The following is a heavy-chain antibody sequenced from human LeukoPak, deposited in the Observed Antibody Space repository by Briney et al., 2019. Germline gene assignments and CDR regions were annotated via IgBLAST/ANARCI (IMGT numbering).Heavy chain of an antibody. V-gene: IGHV3-43*01. CDR1: GFTFDRYT. J-gene: IGHJ4*02. CDR3: AKELDTMFFDY. D-gene: IGHD3-10*02. CDR2: AGWAGGTT. Sequence: GGSLRLSCAASGFTFDRYTIHWVRQAPGKGLEWVSLAGWAGGTTFYSDSVRGRFTISRDSGRKSVYLQMNSLTTDDTAFYFCAKELDTMFFDYWGQGALVTVSS.